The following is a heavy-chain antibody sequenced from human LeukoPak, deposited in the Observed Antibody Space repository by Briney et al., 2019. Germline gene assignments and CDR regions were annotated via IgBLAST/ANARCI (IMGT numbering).Heavy chain of an antibody. J-gene: IGHJ6*02. CDR1: GFRIDDYA. CDR3: ATPAAYCSGGSCHYGMDV. D-gene: IGHD2-15*01. CDR2: ISGDGGST. Sequence: GGSLRLSCAASGFRIDDYAMHWVRQGPGKGLEWVSLISGDGGSTYHADSVKGRFSISRDNSKNSLYLQMNSLRTEDTALYYCATPAAYCSGGSCHYGMDVWGQGTTVTVSS. V-gene: IGHV3-43*02.